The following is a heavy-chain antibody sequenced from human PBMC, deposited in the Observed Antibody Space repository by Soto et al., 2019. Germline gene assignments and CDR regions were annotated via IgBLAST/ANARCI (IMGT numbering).Heavy chain of an antibody. CDR3: ATQEVGGSYVYTFDP. CDR2: ITHSGRT. CDR1: GGSFSDYY. J-gene: IGHJ5*02. Sequence: SETLSLTCTVYGGSFSDYYWTWIRQPPGEGLEWIGEITHSGRTKYNPSLKSRVTMSVDTSRTQFSLKLSSVTAADTAVYYCATQEVGGSYVYTFDPWGQGTLVT. V-gene: IGHV4-34*01. D-gene: IGHD1-26*01.